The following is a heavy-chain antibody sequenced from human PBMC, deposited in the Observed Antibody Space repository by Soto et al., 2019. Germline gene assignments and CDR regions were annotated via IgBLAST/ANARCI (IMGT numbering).Heavy chain of an antibody. V-gene: IGHV4-34*01. D-gene: IGHD3-3*01. CDR1: GGSFSGYY. Sequence: PSETLSLTCAVYGGSFSGYYWSWIRQPPGKGLEWIGEINHSGSTNYNPSLKSRVTISVDTSKNQFSLKLSSVTAADTAVYYCARDITIFGGAHWGQGTLVTSPQ. CDR3: ARDITIFGGAH. CDR2: INHSGST. J-gene: IGHJ4*02.